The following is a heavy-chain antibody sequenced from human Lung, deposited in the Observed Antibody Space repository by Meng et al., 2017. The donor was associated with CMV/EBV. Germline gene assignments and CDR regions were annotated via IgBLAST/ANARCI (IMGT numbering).Heavy chain of an antibody. CDR2: ISYDGSNK. CDR3: ARGGSYGVYFDY. V-gene: IGHV3-30-3*01. J-gene: IGHJ4*02. D-gene: IGHD1-26*01. CDR1: GFTFSSYA. Sequence: QVQLVESGGGVVQPGRSLRRSCAASGFTFSSYAMHWVRQAPGKGLGWVAVISYDGSNKYYADSVKGRFTISRDNSKNTLYLQMNSLRAEDTAVYYCARGGSYGVYFDYWGQGTLVTVSS.